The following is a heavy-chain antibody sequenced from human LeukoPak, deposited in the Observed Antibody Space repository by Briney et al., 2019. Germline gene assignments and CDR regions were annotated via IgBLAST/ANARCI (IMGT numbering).Heavy chain of an antibody. CDR3: ARGQITGYSSSWYAVDV. J-gene: IGHJ6*02. CDR1: GGSISSYY. CDR2: IYTSGST. Sequence: SETLSLTCTVSGGSISSYYWSWIRQPAGKGLEWIGRIYTSGSTNYNPSLKSRVTMSVDTSKNQFSLKLSSVTAADTAVYYCARGQITGYSSSWYAVDVWGQGTTVTVSS. V-gene: IGHV4-4*07. D-gene: IGHD6-13*01.